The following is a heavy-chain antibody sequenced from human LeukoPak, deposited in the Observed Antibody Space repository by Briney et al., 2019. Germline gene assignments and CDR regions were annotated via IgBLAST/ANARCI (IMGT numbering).Heavy chain of an antibody. V-gene: IGHV4-4*02. J-gene: IGHJ5*02. CDR2: IYHSGST. CDR1: GGSISSSNW. D-gene: IGHD1-26*01. Sequence: PSETLSLTCAVSGGSISSSNWWSWVRQPPGKGLEWIGEIYHSGSTNYNPSLKSRVTMSVDTSKNQFSLKLSSVTAADTAVYYCARDLSGSPSWFDPWGQGTLVTVSS. CDR3: ARDLSGSPSWFDP.